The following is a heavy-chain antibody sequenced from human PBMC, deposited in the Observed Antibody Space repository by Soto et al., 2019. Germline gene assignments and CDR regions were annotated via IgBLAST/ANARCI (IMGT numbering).Heavy chain of an antibody. V-gene: IGHV1-69*08. D-gene: IGHD6-13*01. CDR3: AREKDSSSLWA. Sequence: QVQLVQSGAEVKKPGSSVKVSCKASGGTFSSYTISWVRQAPGQGLEWMGRIIPILGIANYAQKFQGRVTITADKSTSTAYMELSSLRSEDTAVYYGAREKDSSSLWAWGQGTMVTVSS. J-gene: IGHJ3*01. CDR1: GGTFSSYT. CDR2: IIPILGIA.